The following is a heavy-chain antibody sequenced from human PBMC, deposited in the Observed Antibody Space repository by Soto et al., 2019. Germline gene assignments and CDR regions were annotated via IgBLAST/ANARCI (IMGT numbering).Heavy chain of an antibody. J-gene: IGHJ6*03. Sequence: AGSLRLSCAASGFTFSSYGMHWVRQAPGKGLEWVAVIWYDGSNKYYADSVKGRFTISRDNSKNTLYLQMNRLRAEDTAVYYCARVLREWLHYYYMDVWGKGTTVTVSS. CDR1: GFTFSSYG. V-gene: IGHV3-33*01. D-gene: IGHD5-12*01. CDR3: ARVLREWLHYYYMDV. CDR2: IWYDGSNK.